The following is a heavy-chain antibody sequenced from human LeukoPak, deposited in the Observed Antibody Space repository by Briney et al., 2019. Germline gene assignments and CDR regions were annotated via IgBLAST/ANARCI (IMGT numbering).Heavy chain of an antibody. CDR3: ARRTYGYSYGKRGYFDY. J-gene: IGHJ4*02. V-gene: IGHV4-34*01. Sequence: SETLSLTCAVYGGSFSGYHWSWIRQPPGKGLEWIGEINHSGSTNYNPSLKSRVTISVDTSKNQFSLKLSSVTAADTAVYYCARRTYGYSYGKRGYFDYWGQGTLVTVSS. CDR1: GGSFSGYH. D-gene: IGHD5-18*01. CDR2: INHSGST.